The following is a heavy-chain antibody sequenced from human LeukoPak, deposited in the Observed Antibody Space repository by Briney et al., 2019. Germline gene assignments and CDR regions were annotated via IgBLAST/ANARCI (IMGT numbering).Heavy chain of an antibody. CDR2: ITRDGSST. CDR3: ARDPGYESWSPFWGGMDV. CDR1: GFTFSSSW. V-gene: IGHV3-74*01. D-gene: IGHD3-16*01. J-gene: IGHJ6*04. Sequence: GGSLRLSCAASGFTFSSSWMHWVRQAPGKGLVLVSRITRDGSSTTYADSVKGRFTTSRDNAKNTLYLQMDSLRDGDTAVYYCARDPGYESWSPFWGGMDVWGNGTTVIVSS.